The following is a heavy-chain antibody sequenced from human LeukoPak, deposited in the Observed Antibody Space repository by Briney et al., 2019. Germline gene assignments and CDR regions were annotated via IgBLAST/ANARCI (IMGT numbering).Heavy chain of an antibody. J-gene: IGHJ4*02. CDR1: GGSISSYY. Sequence: SETLSLTCTVSGGSISSYYWSWIRQPPGKGLEWIGYIYYSESTNYNPSLESRVTISVDTSKNQFSLKLTSVTAADTAVYYSARVRGYSYDYCGQGTLVTVSS. D-gene: IGHD5-18*01. V-gene: IGHV4-59*08. CDR3: ARVRGYSYDY. CDR2: IYYSEST.